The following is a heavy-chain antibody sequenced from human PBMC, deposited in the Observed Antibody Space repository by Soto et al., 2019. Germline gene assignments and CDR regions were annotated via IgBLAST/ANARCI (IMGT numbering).Heavy chain of an antibody. CDR2: IYYSGST. V-gene: IGHV4-31*03. CDR3: ARDRYDYVWGSYRYLRYYFDY. J-gene: IGHJ4*02. Sequence: NPSETLSLTCTVSGGSISSGGYYWSWIRQHPGKGLEWIGYIYYSGSTYYNPSLKSRVTISVDTSKNQFSLKLSSVTAADTAVYYCARDRYDYVWGSYRYLRYYFDYWGQGTLVTVSS. D-gene: IGHD3-16*02. CDR1: GGSISSGGYY.